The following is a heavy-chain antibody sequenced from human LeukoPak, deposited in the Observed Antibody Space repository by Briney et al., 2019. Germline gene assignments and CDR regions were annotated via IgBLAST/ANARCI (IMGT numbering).Heavy chain of an antibody. CDR3: ARCARYCGGDCYPDGFDI. Sequence: SETLSLTCTVSGGSVSSSIYYWSWIRQPPGKGLEWIGHIHYSGSTNHNSSLKSRVTISVDTSKNQFSLRLTSVTAADTAVYYCARCARYCGGDCYPDGFDIWGQGTMVTVSS. D-gene: IGHD2-21*02. J-gene: IGHJ3*02. CDR1: GGSVSSSIYY. V-gene: IGHV4-61*01. CDR2: IHYSGST.